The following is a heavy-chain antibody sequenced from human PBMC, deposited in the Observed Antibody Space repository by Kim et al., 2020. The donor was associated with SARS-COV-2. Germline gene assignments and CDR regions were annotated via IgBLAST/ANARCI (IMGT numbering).Heavy chain of an antibody. J-gene: IGHJ4*02. CDR2: IKQDGSEK. CDR3: ARADAAW. CDR1: GFTFSSHW. V-gene: IGHV3-7*01. D-gene: IGHD2-2*01. Sequence: GGSLRHSCAASGFTFSSHWMSWVRQAPGKGLEWVANIKQDGSEKYYVDSVEGRFTISRDKAKSSLYLQMNSLRAEDTAVYYCARADAAWWGQGTLVTVSS.